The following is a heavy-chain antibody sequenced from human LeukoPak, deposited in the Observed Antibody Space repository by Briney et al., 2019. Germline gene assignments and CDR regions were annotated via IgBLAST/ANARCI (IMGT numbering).Heavy chain of an antibody. CDR1: GFTFSSYA. D-gene: IGHD3-10*02. CDR2: ISGSGGST. J-gene: IGHJ6*04. V-gene: IGHV3-23*01. Sequence: GGSLRLSCAASGFTFSSYAMSRVRQAPGKGLEWVSAISGSGGSTYYADSVKGRFTISRDNAKNPLYLQMNSLRAEDTAVYYCAELGITMIGGVWGKGTTVTISS. CDR3: AELGITMIGGV.